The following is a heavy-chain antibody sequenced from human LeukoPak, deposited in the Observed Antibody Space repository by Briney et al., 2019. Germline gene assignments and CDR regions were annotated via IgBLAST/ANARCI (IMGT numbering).Heavy chain of an antibody. J-gene: IGHJ4*02. CDR2: ISGSGGST. CDR3: ALGYCSSTSCFGFDY. Sequence: GGSLRLSCAASGFTFSSYAMSWVRQAPGKGLEWVSAISGSGGSTYYADSVKGRFTISRDNSKNTLYLQMNSLRAEDTAAYYCALGYCSSTSCFGFDYWGQGTLVTVSS. D-gene: IGHD2-2*01. CDR1: GFTFSSYA. V-gene: IGHV3-23*01.